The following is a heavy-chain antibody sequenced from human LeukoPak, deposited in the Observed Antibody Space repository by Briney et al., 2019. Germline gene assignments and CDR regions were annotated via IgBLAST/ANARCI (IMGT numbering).Heavy chain of an antibody. CDR2: VDPEDGET. J-gene: IGHJ4*02. D-gene: IGHD3-10*01. CDR3: ATIQGSGSYEELDY. V-gene: IGHV1-69-2*01. Sequence: ASVKASCKVSGYTFTDYYMHWVQQAPGKGLEWMGLVDPEDGETIYAEKFQGRVTITADTSTDTAYMELSSLRSEDTAVYYCATIQGSGSYEELDYWGQGTLVTVPS. CDR1: GYTFTDYY.